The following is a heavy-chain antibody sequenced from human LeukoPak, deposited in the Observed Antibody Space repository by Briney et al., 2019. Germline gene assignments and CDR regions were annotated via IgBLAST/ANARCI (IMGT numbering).Heavy chain of an antibody. Sequence: PSETLSLTCAVSGYSIRSGYYWAWNRQPPGKGLEWIGSIYHSGSTYYNSSLKSRVTISRHMSKNQFSLNLSSVTAADTAVYYCARSGQSNGLIWGKGTLVSVSS. D-gene: IGHD6-19*01. CDR2: IYHSGST. CDR1: GYSIRSGYY. CDR3: ARSGQSNGLI. J-gene: IGHJ4*02. V-gene: IGHV4-38-2*01.